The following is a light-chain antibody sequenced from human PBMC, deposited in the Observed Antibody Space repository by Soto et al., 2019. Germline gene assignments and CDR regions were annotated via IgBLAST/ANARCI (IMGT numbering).Light chain of an antibody. CDR3: QQYNSYSAT. CDR2: DAS. J-gene: IGKJ1*01. CDR1: QSISSW. V-gene: IGKV1-5*01. Sequence: DIQMTQSPSTLFASLREKDTITCRASQSISSWLAWYQQKPGKAPKLLIYDASSLESGVPSRFSGSGSGTEFTLTISSLQPNDFATYYCQQYNSYSATFGQGTKVDIK.